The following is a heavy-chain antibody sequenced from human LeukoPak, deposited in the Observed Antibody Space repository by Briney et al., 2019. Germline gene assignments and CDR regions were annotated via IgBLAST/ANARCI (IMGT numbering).Heavy chain of an antibody. V-gene: IGHV3-23*01. D-gene: IGHD6-19*01. Sequence: GGALRLSCAPSGFTFSSYAMSWVRQAPGKWLELVSAISGSGGSTYYADSVKGRFTISRDNSKNTLYLQMSSLRTEDTAIYYCTKDVVPDSGWDLDYWGQGTLVTVSS. CDR3: TKDVVPDSGWDLDY. J-gene: IGHJ4*02. CDR2: ISGSGGST. CDR1: GFTFSSYA.